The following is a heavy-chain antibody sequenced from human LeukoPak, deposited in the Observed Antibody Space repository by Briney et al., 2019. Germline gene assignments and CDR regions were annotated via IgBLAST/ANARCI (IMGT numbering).Heavy chain of an antibody. D-gene: IGHD5-18*01. Sequence: GGSLRLSCAASGFTFSSYAMHWVRQAPGKGLEWVAVISYDGSNKYYADSVKGRFTISRDNSKNTLYLQMNSLRAEDTAEYYCARDRGYTFFDYWGQGTLVTVSS. V-gene: IGHV3-30*04. J-gene: IGHJ4*02. CDR2: ISYDGSNK. CDR1: GFTFSSYA. CDR3: ARDRGYTFFDY.